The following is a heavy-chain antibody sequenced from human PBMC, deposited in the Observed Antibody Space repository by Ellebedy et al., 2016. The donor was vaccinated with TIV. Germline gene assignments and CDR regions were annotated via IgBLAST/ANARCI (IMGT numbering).Heavy chain of an antibody. CDR3: ASPPGVVAL. V-gene: IGHV3-30*03. CDR1: RFTFSSYG. Sequence: GESLKISCAASRFTFSSYGMHWVRQAPGKGLEWVAVISYDGSNKFYADSVKGRFTVSRDNSKSTLYLQMNSLRAEDTAVYYCASPPGVVALWGQGTLVTVSS. CDR2: ISYDGSNK. J-gene: IGHJ4*02. D-gene: IGHD3-10*01.